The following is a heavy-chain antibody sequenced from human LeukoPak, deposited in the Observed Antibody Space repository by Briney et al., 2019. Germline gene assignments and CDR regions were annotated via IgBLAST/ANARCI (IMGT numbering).Heavy chain of an antibody. CDR3: ARDRGYSGYEMV. CDR2: IIPIFGTA. J-gene: IGHJ4*02. V-gene: IGHV1-69*06. Sequence: GASVKVSCKASGGTFSSYAISWVRQAPGQGLEWMGGIIPIFGTANYAQKFQGRVTITADKSTSTAYMELSSLRSEDTAVYYCARDRGYSGYEMVWGQGTLVTVSS. CDR1: GGTFSSYA. D-gene: IGHD5-12*01.